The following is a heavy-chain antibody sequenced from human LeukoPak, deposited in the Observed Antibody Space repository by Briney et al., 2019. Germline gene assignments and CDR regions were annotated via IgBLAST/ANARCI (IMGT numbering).Heavy chain of an antibody. CDR2: IIPIFGTA. D-gene: IGHD1-26*01. CDR1: GGTFSSYA. V-gene: IGHV1-69*05. CDR3: ARDKLESGSNARFDY. J-gene: IGHJ4*02. Sequence: ASVKVSCKASGGTFSSYAISWVRQAPGQGLEWMGRIIPIFGTANYAQKFQGRVTITTDESPSTAYMELSSLRSEDTAVYYCARDKLESGSNARFDYWGQGTLVTVSS.